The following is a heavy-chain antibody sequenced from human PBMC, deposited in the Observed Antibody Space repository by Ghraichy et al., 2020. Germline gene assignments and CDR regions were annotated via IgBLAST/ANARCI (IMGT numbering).Heavy chain of an antibody. Sequence: GGSLILSCAASGFTFSSYAMSWVRQAPGKGLEWVSAISGSGGSTYYADSVKGRFTISRDNSKNTLYLQMNSLRAEDTAVYYCAKSRFDGSSRFDYWGQGTLVTVSS. D-gene: IGHD6-6*01. CDR1: GFTFSSYA. CDR2: ISGSGGST. V-gene: IGHV3-23*01. CDR3: AKSRFDGSSRFDY. J-gene: IGHJ4*02.